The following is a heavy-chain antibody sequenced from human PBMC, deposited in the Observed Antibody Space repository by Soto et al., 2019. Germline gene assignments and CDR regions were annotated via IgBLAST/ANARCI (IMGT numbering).Heavy chain of an antibody. J-gene: IGHJ6*03. CDR1: SGSISSSNW. CDR3: ARGTGYSGYVSYYYYMDV. V-gene: IGHV4-4*02. Sequence: SETLSLTCAVSSGSISSSNWWSWVRQPPGKGLEWIGEIYHSGSTNYNPSLKSRVTISVDKSKNQFSLKLSSVTAADTAVYYCARGTGYSGYVSYYYYMDVWGKGTTVTVSS. CDR2: IYHSGST. D-gene: IGHD5-12*01.